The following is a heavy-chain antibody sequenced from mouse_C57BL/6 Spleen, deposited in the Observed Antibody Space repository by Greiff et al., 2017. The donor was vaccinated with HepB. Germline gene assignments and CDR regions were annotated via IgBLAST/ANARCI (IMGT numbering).Heavy chain of an antibody. V-gene: IGHV5-9*01. J-gene: IGHJ4*01. Sequence: EVHLVESGGGLLKPGGSLTLSCAASGFTFSSYTMSWVRQTPEKRLEWVATISGGGGNTYYPDSVKGRFTISRDNAKNTLYLQMSSLRSEDTALYYCARLGLYWAVMDYWGQGTSVTVSS. CDR2: ISGGGGNT. D-gene: IGHD2-1*01. CDR1: GFTFSSYT. CDR3: ARLGLYWAVMDY.